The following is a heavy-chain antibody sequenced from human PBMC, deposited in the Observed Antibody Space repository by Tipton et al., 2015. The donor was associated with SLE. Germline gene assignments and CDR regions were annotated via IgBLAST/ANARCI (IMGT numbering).Heavy chain of an antibody. J-gene: IGHJ4*02. Sequence: QLVQSGAEVKKPGASVKVSCKASGYIFTSYGISWVRQAPGQGLEWMGWISTQNGDTKYAQRFQGRVTMTTDTSTSTTYMALRSPRSDDTAIYYCARECAGTGCLDYWGQGTLVTVSS. V-gene: IGHV1-18*01. CDR3: ARECAGTGCLDY. CDR2: ISTQNGDT. CDR1: GYIFTSYG. D-gene: IGHD2-8*02.